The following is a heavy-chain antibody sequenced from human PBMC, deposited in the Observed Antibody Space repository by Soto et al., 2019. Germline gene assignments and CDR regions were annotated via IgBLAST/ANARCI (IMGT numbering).Heavy chain of an antibody. V-gene: IGHV3-23*01. CDR1: GFTFSSYA. D-gene: IGHD3-10*01. Sequence: GESLKISCAASGFTFSSYAMSWVRQAPGKGLEWVSAISGSGGSTYYADSVKGRFTISRDNSKNTLYLQMNSLRAEDTAVYYCAIPHYYGSGSYPSWFDPWGQGTLVTSPQ. J-gene: IGHJ5*02. CDR3: AIPHYYGSGSYPSWFDP. CDR2: ISGSGGST.